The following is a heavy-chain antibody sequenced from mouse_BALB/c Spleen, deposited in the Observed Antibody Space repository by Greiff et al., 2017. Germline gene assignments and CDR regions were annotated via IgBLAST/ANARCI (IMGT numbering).Heavy chain of an antibody. Sequence: QVQLKQSGAELVRPGASVTLSCKASGYTFTDYEMHWVKQTPVHGLEWIGAIDPETGGTAYNQKFKGKATLTADKSSSTAYMELRSLTSEDSAVYYCTRKENYYGGFAYWGQGTLVTVSA. D-gene: IGHD1-2*01. CDR2: IDPETGGT. J-gene: IGHJ3*01. CDR3: TRKENYYGGFAY. CDR1: GYTFTDYE. V-gene: IGHV1-15*01.